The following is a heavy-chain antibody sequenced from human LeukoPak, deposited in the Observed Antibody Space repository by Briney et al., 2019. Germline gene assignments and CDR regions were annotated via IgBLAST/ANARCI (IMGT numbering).Heavy chain of an antibody. CDR3: ARGLLAGGFDY. CDR2: TYYSGST. Sequence: SETLSLTCTVSGGSISSYYWSWIRQPPGKGLEWIGYTYYSGSTNYNPSLKSRVTISVDTSKNQFSLKLSSVTAADTAVYYCARGLLAGGFDYWGQGTLVTVSS. D-gene: IGHD3-3*02. V-gene: IGHV4-59*01. J-gene: IGHJ4*02. CDR1: GGSISSYY.